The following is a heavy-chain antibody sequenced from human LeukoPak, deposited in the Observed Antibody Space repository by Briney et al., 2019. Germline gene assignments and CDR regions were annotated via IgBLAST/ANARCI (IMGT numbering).Heavy chain of an antibody. V-gene: IGHV3-23*01. CDR3: AKDRPRWLQEY. J-gene: IGHJ4*02. CDR1: EFTFSSYD. Sequence: AGGSLRLSCAASEFTFSSYDMSWVRQAPGKGLEWVSAISGSGGSTYYADSVKGRFTISRDNSKNTLYLQMNSLRAEDTAVYYCAKDRPRWLQEYWGQGTLVTVSS. CDR2: ISGSGGST. D-gene: IGHD5-24*01.